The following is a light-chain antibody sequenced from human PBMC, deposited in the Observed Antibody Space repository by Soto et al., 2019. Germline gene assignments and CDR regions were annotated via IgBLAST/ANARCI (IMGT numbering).Light chain of an antibody. J-gene: IGKJ2*01. V-gene: IGKV3-15*01. CDR1: QIVSSN. Sequence: EIVMTQSPATLSVSPGERATLSCRASQIVSSNVAWYQQKAGQAPRLLINDASTRATGIPARFSGSGSGTEFTLTLSSLQSEDFAVDYCQQYNTWPPLYTFGQGTKLEIK. CDR3: QQYNTWPPLYT. CDR2: DAS.